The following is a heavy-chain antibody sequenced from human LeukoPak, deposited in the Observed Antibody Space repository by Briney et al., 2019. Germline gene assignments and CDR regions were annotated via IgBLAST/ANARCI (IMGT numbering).Heavy chain of an antibody. V-gene: IGHV1-24*01. Sequence: ASVKVSCKVSGYTLTELSMHWVRQAPGKGLVWMGGFDPEDGETIYAQKFQGRVTMTEDTSTDTAYMELSSLRSEDTAVYYCATAYCSGGSCYLPDYWGQGTLVTVSS. CDR1: GYTLTELS. J-gene: IGHJ4*02. CDR2: FDPEDGET. CDR3: ATAYCSGGSCYLPDY. D-gene: IGHD2-15*01.